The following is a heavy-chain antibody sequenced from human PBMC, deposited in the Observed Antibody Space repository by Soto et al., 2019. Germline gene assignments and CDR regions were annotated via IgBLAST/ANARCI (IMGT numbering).Heavy chain of an antibody. V-gene: IGHV3-74*01. Sequence: GGSLRLSCAASGFTFSSYWMHWVRQAPGKGLVWVSRINSDGSSTSYADSVKGRFTISRDNAKNTLYLQMNSLRAEDTAVYYCARPPITMIVVAQEPYGMDVWGQGTTVTVSS. D-gene: IGHD3-22*01. CDR1: GFTFSSYW. CDR2: INSDGSST. J-gene: IGHJ6*02. CDR3: ARPPITMIVVAQEPYGMDV.